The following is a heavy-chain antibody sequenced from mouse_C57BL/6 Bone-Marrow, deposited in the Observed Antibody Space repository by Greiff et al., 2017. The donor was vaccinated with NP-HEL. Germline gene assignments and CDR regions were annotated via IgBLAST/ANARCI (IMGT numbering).Heavy chain of an antibody. D-gene: IGHD2-4*01. V-gene: IGHV1-80*01. J-gene: IGHJ3*01. CDR1: GYAFSSYW. CDR2: IYPGDGDT. Sequence: VQLQQSGAELVKPGASVKISCKASGYAFSSYWMNWVKQRPGKGLEWIGQIYPGDGDTNYNGKFKGKATLTADKSSSTAYMQLSSLTSEDSAVDFCARPIYYDYDLAYWGQGTLVTVSA. CDR3: ARPIYYDYDLAY.